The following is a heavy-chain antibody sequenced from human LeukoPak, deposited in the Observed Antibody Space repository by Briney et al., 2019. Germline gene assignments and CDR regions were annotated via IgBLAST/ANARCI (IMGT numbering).Heavy chain of an antibody. Sequence: AGGSLRLSCAASGFTFSSYWMSWVRQAPGKGLEWVANIKQDGSEKYYVDSVKGRFTISRDNAKNSLYLQMNSLRAEDTAVYYCARDGSDPYYYDSSGLDYWGQGTLVTVSS. CDR3: ARDGSDPYYYDSSGLDY. V-gene: IGHV3-7*01. CDR1: GFTFSSYW. J-gene: IGHJ4*02. D-gene: IGHD3-22*01. CDR2: IKQDGSEK.